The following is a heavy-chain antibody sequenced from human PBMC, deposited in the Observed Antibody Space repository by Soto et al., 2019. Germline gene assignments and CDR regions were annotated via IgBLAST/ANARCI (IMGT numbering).Heavy chain of an antibody. D-gene: IGHD4-17*01. CDR3: AQRFDNGRESV. J-gene: IGHJ3*01. Sequence: SGPPLVNPTQTLTLTCTLSGFSITTSGVGVEWIRQPPGKALEWLALIYSNDDKRYSPSLKDRLTTTKDTSKNQVGLTMTNMDPVDTASNNVAQRFDNGRESVWGQGTMVSV. CDR2: IYSNDDK. V-gene: IGHV2-5*01. CDR1: GFSITTSGVG.